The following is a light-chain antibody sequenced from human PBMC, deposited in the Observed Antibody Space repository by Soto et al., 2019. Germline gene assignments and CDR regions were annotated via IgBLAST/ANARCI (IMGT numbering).Light chain of an antibody. CDR2: GAT. V-gene: IGKV3-15*01. CDR3: QQYRSWPRT. Sequence: EILLTQSPATLSVSPGETATLSCRASQNVLSDLAWYQQKPGQAPRLLVYGATTRATDAPAKFRGGGSGTEFSLTISSLQSEDSATYYCQQYRSWPRTFGQGSKVEI. CDR1: QNVLSD. J-gene: IGKJ1*01.